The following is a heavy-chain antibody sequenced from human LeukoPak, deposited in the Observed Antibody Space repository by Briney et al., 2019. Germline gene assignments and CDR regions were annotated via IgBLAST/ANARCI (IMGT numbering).Heavy chain of an antibody. V-gene: IGHV1-69*02. CDR2: IIPILGIA. Sequence: SVKVSCKASGGTFSSYTISWVRQAPGQGLEWMGRIIPILGIANYAQKFQGRVTITADKSTSTAYMELSSLRSEDTAVYYCARPYSSGRAYYYYYMDVWGKGTTVTVSS. CDR3: ARPYSSGRAYYYYYMDV. J-gene: IGHJ6*03. CDR1: GGTFSSYT. D-gene: IGHD6-19*01.